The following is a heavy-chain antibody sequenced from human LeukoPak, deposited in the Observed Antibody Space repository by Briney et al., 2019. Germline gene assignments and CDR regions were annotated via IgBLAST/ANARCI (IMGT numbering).Heavy chain of an antibody. CDR3: ARVLWGQIY. CDR1: GFTFSSYW. D-gene: IGHD3-16*01. V-gene: IGHV3-30*03. Sequence: SGGSLRLSCAASGFTFSSYWMSWVRQAPGKGLEWVAVISYDGSNKYYADSVKGRFTISRDNSKNTLYLQMNSLRGDDTAVYYCARVLWGQIYWGQGTLVTVSS. J-gene: IGHJ4*02. CDR2: ISYDGSNK.